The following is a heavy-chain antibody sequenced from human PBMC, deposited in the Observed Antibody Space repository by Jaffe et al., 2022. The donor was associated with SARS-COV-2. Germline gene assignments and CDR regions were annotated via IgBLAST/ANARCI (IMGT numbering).Heavy chain of an antibody. Sequence: EVQLVESGGGSVQPGGSLRLSCAASGFTFINYWMHWVRQAPGKGLVWVSRVTNDGSTPSYADSVNGRFTISRDNARNTLFLQMNSLRAEDTAVYYCARDYNFGMEVWGQGTTVTVSS. J-gene: IGHJ6*02. CDR1: GFTFINYW. CDR3: ARDYNFGMEV. CDR2: VTNDGSTP. D-gene: IGHD3-10*01. V-gene: IGHV3-74*01.